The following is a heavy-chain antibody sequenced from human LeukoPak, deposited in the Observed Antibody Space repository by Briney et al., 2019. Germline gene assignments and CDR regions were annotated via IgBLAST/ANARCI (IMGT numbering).Heavy chain of an antibody. CDR3: ARVYYYGSGSYAFDI. Sequence: GGSLRLSCAASGFTFSSYWMSWVRQAPGKGLEWVANIKQDGSEKYYVDSVKGRFTISRDNAKNSLYLQMNSLRAEDTAVYYCARVYYYGSGSYAFDIWGQGTIVTVSS. D-gene: IGHD3-10*01. J-gene: IGHJ3*02. CDR2: IKQDGSEK. CDR1: GFTFSSYW. V-gene: IGHV3-7*01.